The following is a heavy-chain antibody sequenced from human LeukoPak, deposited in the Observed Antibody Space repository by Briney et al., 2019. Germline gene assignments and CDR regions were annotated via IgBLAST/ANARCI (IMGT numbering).Heavy chain of an antibody. V-gene: IGHV4-39*01. CDR2: IYYSGST. CDR3: AGQHDYGDYVDWFDP. D-gene: IGHD4-17*01. Sequence: SETLSLTCTVSGGSISSSSYYWGWIRQPPGKGLEWIGSIYYSGSTYYNPSLKSRVTISVDTSKNQFSLKLSSVTAADMAVYYCAGQHDYGDYVDWFDPWGQGTLVTVSS. CDR1: GGSISSSSYY. J-gene: IGHJ5*02.